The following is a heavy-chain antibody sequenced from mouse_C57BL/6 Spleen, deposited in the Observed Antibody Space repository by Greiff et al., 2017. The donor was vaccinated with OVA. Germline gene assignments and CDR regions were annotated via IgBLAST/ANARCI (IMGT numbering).Heavy chain of an antibody. CDR1: GYTFTSYG. V-gene: IGHV1-81*01. CDR3: ARGREGGFAY. Sequence: VQGVESGAELARPGASVKLSCKASGYTFTSYGISWVKQRTGQGLEWIGEIYPRSGNTYYNEKFKGKATLTADKSSSTAYMELRSLTSEDSAVYFCARGREGGFAYWGQGTLVTVSA. J-gene: IGHJ3*01. CDR2: IYPRSGNT.